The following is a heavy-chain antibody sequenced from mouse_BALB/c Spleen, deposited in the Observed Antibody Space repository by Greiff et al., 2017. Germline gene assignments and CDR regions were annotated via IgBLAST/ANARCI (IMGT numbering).Heavy chain of an antibody. D-gene: IGHD3-1*01. CDR3: ARGTSGD. CDR1: GYTFTSYW. J-gene: IGHJ2*01. Sequence: QVQLQQSGAELARPGASVKLSCKASGYTFTSYWMQWVKQRPGQGLEWIGAIYPGDGDTRYTQKFKGKATLTADKSSSTAYMQLSSLASEDSAVYYCARGTSGDWGQGTTLTVSS. V-gene: IGHV1-87*01. CDR2: IYPGDGDT.